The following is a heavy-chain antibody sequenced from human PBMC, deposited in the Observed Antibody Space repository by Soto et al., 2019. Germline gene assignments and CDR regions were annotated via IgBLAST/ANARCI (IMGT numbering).Heavy chain of an antibody. Sequence: SETLSLTCAVSGYSISGPHWWAWIRLPPGKGLELIGYVHDSGTIYNHPSLKSRVTMSVGTSNNQFSLNLNSVTAVDTAVYYFARKSSSVWHSFDYWGQGALVTVSS. D-gene: IGHD6-19*01. CDR1: GYSISGPHW. CDR3: ARKSSSVWHSFDY. CDR2: VHDSGTI. J-gene: IGHJ4*02. V-gene: IGHV4-28*05.